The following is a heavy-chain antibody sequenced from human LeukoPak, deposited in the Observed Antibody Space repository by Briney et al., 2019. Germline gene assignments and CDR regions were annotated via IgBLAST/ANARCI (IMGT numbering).Heavy chain of an antibody. J-gene: IGHJ4*02. CDR2: INPNSGGT. Sequence: ASVKVSCKASGYTFTGYYMHWVRQAPGQGLEWMGWINPNSGGTNYAQKFQGRVTMTRDTPISTAYMELSRLRSDDTAVYYCARSETGSKTFDYWGQGTLVTVSS. CDR1: GYTFTGYY. V-gene: IGHV1-2*02. D-gene: IGHD1-7*01. CDR3: ARSETGSKTFDY.